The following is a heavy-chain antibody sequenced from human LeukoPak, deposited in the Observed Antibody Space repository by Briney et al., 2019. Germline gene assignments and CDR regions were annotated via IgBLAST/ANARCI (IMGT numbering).Heavy chain of an antibody. CDR3: ARSLLGNFFFDY. J-gene: IGHJ4*02. V-gene: IGHV4-39*01. D-gene: IGHD7-27*01. Sequence: SETVSLTCTVSGGSISSSSYYWGWIRQPPGKGLEWIGSMYSSGSTYYNPSLKSRVTISVDTSKNQFSLKLGSVTAADTAVYYCARSLLGNFFFDYWGQGALVAVSS. CDR1: GGSISSSSYY. CDR2: MYSSGST.